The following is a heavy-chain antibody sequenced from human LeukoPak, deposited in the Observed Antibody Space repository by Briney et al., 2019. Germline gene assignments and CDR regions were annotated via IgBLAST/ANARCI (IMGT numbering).Heavy chain of an antibody. J-gene: IGHJ4*02. CDR1: GYTFTSYD. V-gene: IGHV1-8*03. D-gene: IGHD3-22*01. CDR3: AVGGYLPGY. CDR2: MSPNSGTT. Sequence: ASVKVSCKASGYTFTSYDINWVRQATGQGLEWMGWMSPNSGTTGYAQKFQGRVTITRNTSISTAYMELSSLRSEDTAVYYYAVGGYLPGYWGQGTLVTVSS.